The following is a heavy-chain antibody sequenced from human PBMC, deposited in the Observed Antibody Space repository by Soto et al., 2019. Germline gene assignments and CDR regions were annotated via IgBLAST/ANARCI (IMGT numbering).Heavy chain of an antibody. V-gene: IGHV3-30*03. D-gene: IGHD5-18*01. Sequence: PVVFMRHSCAASGVNFRNYDMHWISKKQGKGLEWVTVISSDGTNKYYADSVKGRFTVSRDNSKNTLSLQMNSLRTEDTGVYFCARDIYSYGSVGTPDIWGQGTMVTVSS. CDR1: GVNFRNYD. CDR2: ISSDGTNK. CDR3: ARDIYSYGSVGTPDI. J-gene: IGHJ3*02.